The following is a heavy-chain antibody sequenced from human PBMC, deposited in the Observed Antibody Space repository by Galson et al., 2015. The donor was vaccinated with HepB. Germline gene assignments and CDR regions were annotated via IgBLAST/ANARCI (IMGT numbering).Heavy chain of an antibody. V-gene: IGHV1-69*04. D-gene: IGHD3-22*01. CDR3: ARDPPRTGYFDSSGYYIDAFDI. Sequence: SVKVSCKASGGTFSSYTISWVRQAPGQGLEWMGRIIPILGIANYAQRFQGRVTITADKSTSTAYMELSSLRSEDTAVYYCARDPPRTGYFDSSGYYIDAFDIWGQVTMVTVSS. CDR1: GGTFSSYT. CDR2: IIPILGIA. J-gene: IGHJ3*02.